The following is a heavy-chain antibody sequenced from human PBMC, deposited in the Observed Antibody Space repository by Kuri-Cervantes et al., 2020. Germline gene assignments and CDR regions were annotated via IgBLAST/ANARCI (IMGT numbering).Heavy chain of an antibody. J-gene: IGHJ6*03. V-gene: IGHV4-59*13. Sequence: SETLSLTCTVSDGSIRNTYWTWIRQFPGKELEWIAYIHYSGDTNYNPSLESRVTISVDTSKNQFSLQVNSVTVADTAIYYCARLTRGSVNPLHHYMDVWGKGTTVTVSS. CDR2: IHYSGDT. CDR3: ARLTRGSVNPLHHYMDV. D-gene: IGHD4-11*01. CDR1: DGSIRNTY.